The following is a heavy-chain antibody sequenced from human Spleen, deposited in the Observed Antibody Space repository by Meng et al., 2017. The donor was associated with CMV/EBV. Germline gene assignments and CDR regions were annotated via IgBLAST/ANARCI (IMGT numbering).Heavy chain of an antibody. CDR2: ISAYNGNT. V-gene: IGHV1-18*01. D-gene: IGHD3-3*01. CDR3: ARGDTIYDY. J-gene: IGHJ4*02. CDR1: GYTFSRYG. Sequence: ASVKVSCKASGYTFSRYGISWVRQAPGQGLEWMGWISAYNGNTNYAQKFQGRVTMTRDTSTSTVYMELSSLRSEDTAVYYCARGDTIYDYWGQGTLVTVSS.